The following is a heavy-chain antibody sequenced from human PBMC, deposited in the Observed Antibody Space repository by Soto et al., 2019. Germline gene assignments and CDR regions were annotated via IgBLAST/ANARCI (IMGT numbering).Heavy chain of an antibody. J-gene: IGHJ6*02. CDR2: ISGSGGST. D-gene: IGHD3-22*01. V-gene: IGHV3-23*01. Sequence: EVQLLESGGGLVQPGGSLRLSCAASGFTFSSYAMSWVRQAPGKGLEWVSAISGSGGSTYYADSVKGRFTISRDNSKNTLYLQMNSLRAEDTAVYYCAKEKLDDSRDYHYGMDVWGQGTTVTVSS. CDR3: AKEKLDDSRDYHYGMDV. CDR1: GFTFSSYA.